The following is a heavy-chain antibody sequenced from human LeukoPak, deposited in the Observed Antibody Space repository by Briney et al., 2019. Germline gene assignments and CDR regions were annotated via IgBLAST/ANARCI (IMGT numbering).Heavy chain of an antibody. CDR2: IKEDGSEK. J-gene: IGHJ4*02. Sequence: GGSLRLSCAASGFTFRTYWMSWVRQAPGKGLEWVANIKEDGSEKCYVDSVKGRFTISRDKVKNSLYLQMNNLRAEDTAFYYCAREQYGGKDYWGQGTLVTVSS. CDR1: GFTFRTYW. V-gene: IGHV3-7*05. D-gene: IGHD4/OR15-4a*01. CDR3: AREQYGGKDY.